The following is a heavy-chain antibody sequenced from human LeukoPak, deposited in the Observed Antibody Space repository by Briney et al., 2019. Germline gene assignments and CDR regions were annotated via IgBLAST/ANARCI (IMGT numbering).Heavy chain of an antibody. Sequence: GGSLRLSCAASGFTFSSYSMKWVRQAPGKGVEWVSSINSNSRYKYYADSVKGRFTISRENAKNSLDLQMNSLRAEDTAVYYCAELGITMIGGVWGKGTTVTISS. CDR2: INSNSRYK. CDR3: AELGITMIGGV. V-gene: IGHV3-21*01. D-gene: IGHD3-10*02. CDR1: GFTFSSYS. J-gene: IGHJ6*04.